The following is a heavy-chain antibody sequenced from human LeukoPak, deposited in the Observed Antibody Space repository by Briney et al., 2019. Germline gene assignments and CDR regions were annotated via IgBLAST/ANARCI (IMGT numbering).Heavy chain of an antibody. Sequence: RGESLKISCKASGFTFNNYWIGWVRQMPGKGLEWMGIIYPGDSDIRYSPSFQGQVTISADKSISTAYLQWSSLRASDTAIYYCARHLLTPGGSYYFDFWGQGTLVTVSS. CDR3: ARHLLTPGGSYYFDF. CDR1: GFTFNNYW. CDR2: IYPGDSDI. D-gene: IGHD1-26*01. J-gene: IGHJ4*02. V-gene: IGHV5-51*01.